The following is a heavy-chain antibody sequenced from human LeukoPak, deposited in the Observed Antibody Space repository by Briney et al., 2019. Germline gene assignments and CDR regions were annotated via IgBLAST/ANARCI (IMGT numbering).Heavy chain of an antibody. V-gene: IGHV3-30-3*01. CDR3: ARVLNYYDSSGYYFSY. J-gene: IGHJ4*02. Sequence: LGGSLRLSCAASGFTFSYYTMHWVRQAPGKGLEWVAVISYDGSNKYYADSVKGRFTISRDNSKNTLYLQMNSLRAEDTAVYYCARVLNYYDSSGYYFSYWGQGTLVTVSS. D-gene: IGHD3-22*01. CDR2: ISYDGSNK. CDR1: GFTFSYYT.